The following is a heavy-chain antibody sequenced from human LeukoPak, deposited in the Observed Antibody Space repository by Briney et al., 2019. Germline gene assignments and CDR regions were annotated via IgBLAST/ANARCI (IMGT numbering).Heavy chain of an antibody. J-gene: IGHJ4*02. CDR3: VRDSGSCSGGSCYSGTPDS. CDR1: GGSISSGGYY. D-gene: IGHD2-15*01. Sequence: SETLPLTCSVSGGSISSGGYYWGWIRQPPGKGLEWIGSVFYSGSTFYNPTLKSRVTISLDKSKNQFSLSLSSVTAADTAVYYCVRDSGSCSGGSCYSGTPDSWGQGTLVTVSS. CDR2: VFYSGST. V-gene: IGHV4-39*07.